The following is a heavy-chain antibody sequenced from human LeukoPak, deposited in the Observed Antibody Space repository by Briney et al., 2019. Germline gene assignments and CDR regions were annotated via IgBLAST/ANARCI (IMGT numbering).Heavy chain of an antibody. Sequence: GGSLRLSCAASGFTFSSYSMNWVRQAPGKGLEWGSSISSSSSYIYYADSVKGRFTISRDNAKNSLYLQMNSLRAEDTAVYYCAREVDYSNYPSGIYWGQGTLVTVSS. CDR2: ISSSSSYI. CDR1: GFTFSSYS. D-gene: IGHD4-11*01. J-gene: IGHJ4*02. V-gene: IGHV3-21*01. CDR3: AREVDYSNYPSGIY.